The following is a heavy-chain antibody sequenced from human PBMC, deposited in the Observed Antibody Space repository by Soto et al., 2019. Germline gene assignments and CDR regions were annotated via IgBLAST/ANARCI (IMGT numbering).Heavy chain of an antibody. CDR1: GDTFSSYS. CDR3: ARDGGRHSGGIDY. V-gene: IGHV1-69*01. J-gene: IGHJ4*02. CDR2: IIPIFGTA. Sequence: QVQLVQSGAEVKKPGSSVKVSCKASGDTFSSYSINWVRQAPGQGLEWMGEIIPIFGTANYAQKFQGRVTITADESTNTAYMELSSLRSEETAVYYCARDGGRHSGGIDYWGQGTLVTVSS. D-gene: IGHD1-26*01.